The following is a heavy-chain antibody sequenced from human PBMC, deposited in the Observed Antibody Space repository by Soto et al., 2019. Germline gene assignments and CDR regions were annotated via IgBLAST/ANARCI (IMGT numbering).Heavy chain of an antibody. D-gene: IGHD3-16*01. V-gene: IGHV1-69*02. J-gene: IGHJ6*02. CDR1: GGTFSSYT. CDR3: AQGWGYGMDV. CDR2: IIPILGIA. Sequence: QVQLVQSGAEVKKPGSSVKVSCKASGGTFSSYTISWVRQAPGQGLEWMGRIIPILGIANYAQKFQGRVTITADKSTSTAYMELSSQRSEDTVVYYCAQGWGYGMDVWGQGTTVTVSS.